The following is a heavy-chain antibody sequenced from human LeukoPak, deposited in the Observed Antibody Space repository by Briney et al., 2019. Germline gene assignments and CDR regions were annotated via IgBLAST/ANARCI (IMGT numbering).Heavy chain of an antibody. D-gene: IGHD3-22*01. CDR3: ATPLDYYDSSGYHQGGD. CDR1: GFTFTSYW. CDR2: IKQDGSKE. V-gene: IGHV3-7*03. Sequence: GGSLRLSCAVSGFTFTSYWMSWVRQAPGKGLEWVANIKQDGSKENYADSVKGRFTISRDNAKNSLYLQMNSLRAEDTAVYYCATPLDYYDSSGYHQGGDWGQGTLVTVSS. J-gene: IGHJ4*02.